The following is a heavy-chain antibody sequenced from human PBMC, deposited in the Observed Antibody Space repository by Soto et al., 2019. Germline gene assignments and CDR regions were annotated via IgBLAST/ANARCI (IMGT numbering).Heavy chain of an antibody. V-gene: IGHV3-74*01. J-gene: IGHJ6*02. CDR2: INSDGRST. Sequence: EVQLVESGGGLVQPGGSLRLSCAASGFTFSSYWMHWVRQVPGKGLVWVSRINSDGRSTSYADSVKGRFTISRDNAKNTLYLHMNSLRAEDTDVYYCAKEEGAAFYYDGMDFWGQGTTVTVSS. CDR3: AKEEGAAFYYDGMDF. CDR1: GFTFSSYW.